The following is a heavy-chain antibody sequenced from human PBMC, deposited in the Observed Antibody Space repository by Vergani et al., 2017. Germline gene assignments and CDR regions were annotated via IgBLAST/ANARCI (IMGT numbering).Heavy chain of an antibody. J-gene: IGHJ6*02. V-gene: IGHV1-69*13. CDR1: GGTFSSYA. D-gene: IGHD5-18*01. CDR3: AREQRAMVTGYYYYCGMDG. Sequence: QVQLVQSGAEVKKPGSSVKVSCKASGGTFSSYAISWVRQAPGQGLEWMGRIIPIFGTANYAQKFQGRVTITADESTSTAYMELSSLRSEDTAVYYCAREQRAMVTGYYYYCGMDGWGQGTTVTVSS. CDR2: IIPIFGTA.